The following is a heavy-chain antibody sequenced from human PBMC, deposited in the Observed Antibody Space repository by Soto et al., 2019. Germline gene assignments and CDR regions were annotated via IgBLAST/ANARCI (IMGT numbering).Heavy chain of an antibody. CDR3: AAGEGGIAPYYFDY. Sequence: QVQVVQSGPEVKKSGTSVKVSCQASGITFSRSAVQWVRQARGQRPAWVGWIDVAGGHTNYAQKFQERVTITRDMSTSTAYMELSSLRSDDTAIYYCAAGEGGIAPYYFDYWGQGTLVAVSS. V-gene: IGHV1-58*01. CDR2: IDVAGGHT. CDR1: GITFSRSA. J-gene: IGHJ4*02. D-gene: IGHD3-16*02.